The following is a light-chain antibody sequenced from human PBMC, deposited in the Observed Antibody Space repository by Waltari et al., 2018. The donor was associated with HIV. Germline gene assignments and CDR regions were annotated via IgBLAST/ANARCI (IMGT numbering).Light chain of an antibody. CDR1: RSNIGSNI. CDR2: SNK. CDR3: AAWDDSRNGWV. J-gene: IGLJ3*02. V-gene: IGLV1-44*01. Sequence: QSVLTPPPSASGTPGQRVTISCSGSRSNIGSNIVNWYQQLPGTAPKLLIYSNKQRPSGVPARFSGSKSCTSASLAISGLQSEDEADYYCAAWDDSRNGWVFGGGTKLTVL.